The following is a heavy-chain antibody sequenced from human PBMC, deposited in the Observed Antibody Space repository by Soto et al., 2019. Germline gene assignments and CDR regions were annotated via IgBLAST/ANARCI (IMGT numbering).Heavy chain of an antibody. CDR1: GGSISTVDYW. J-gene: IGHJ4*02. V-gene: IGHV4-30-4*01. Sequence: QVQLQESGPGLVKPSQTLSLTCTVSGGSISTVDYWWSWIRQSPDMGLEWIGHIYDGGRTYNNPSLESRVTMSVDTFKSQLSLTLSSVSAADTAVYYCARGPSGDKVDSWGQGPLVTVSS. D-gene: IGHD7-27*01. CDR3: ARGPSGDKVDS. CDR2: IYDGGRT.